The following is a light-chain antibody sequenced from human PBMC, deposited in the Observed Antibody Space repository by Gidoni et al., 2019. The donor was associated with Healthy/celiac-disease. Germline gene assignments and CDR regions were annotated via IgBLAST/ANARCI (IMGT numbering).Light chain of an antibody. J-gene: IGLJ2*01. CDR3: QVWDSSSDHVV. CDR2: YDS. Sequence: SYVLTHPPSVSVAPGKTARTTCGGNNIGSKSVHWYQQKPGQAPVLVIYYDSDRPSGITERFSGSNSGNTATLTIRRVEAGDEADYYCQVWDSSSDHVVFGGGTKLTVL. V-gene: IGLV3-21*04. CDR1: NIGSKS.